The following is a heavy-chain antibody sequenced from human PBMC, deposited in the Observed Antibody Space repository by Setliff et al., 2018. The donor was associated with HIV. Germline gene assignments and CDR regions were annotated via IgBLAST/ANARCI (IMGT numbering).Heavy chain of an antibody. CDR3: AKVLVFGIDVFDI. CDR1: GYTFTSYA. J-gene: IGHJ3*02. D-gene: IGHD3-10*02. CDR2: INAGNGNT. V-gene: IGHV1-3*01. Sequence: GASVKVSCKASGYTFTSYAMHWVRQAPGQRLEWMGWINAGNGNTKYSQKFQGRVTMTRDTSISTAYMELSRLRSDDTALYYCAKVLVFGIDVFDIWGQGTMVTVSS.